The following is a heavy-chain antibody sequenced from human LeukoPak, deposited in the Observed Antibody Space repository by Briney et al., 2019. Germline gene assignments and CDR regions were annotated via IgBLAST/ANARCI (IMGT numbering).Heavy chain of an antibody. CDR1: GGSFSGYY. CDR3: ARVTMIVSGAFDI. V-gene: IGHV4-34*01. CDR2: INHSGST. J-gene: IGHJ3*02. Sequence: KASETLSLTCAVYGGSFSGYYWSWIRQPPGKGLEWIGEINHSGSTNYNPSLKSRVTISVDTSKNQFSLKLSSVSAADTAVYYCARVTMIVSGAFDIWGQGTMVTVSS. D-gene: IGHD3-22*01.